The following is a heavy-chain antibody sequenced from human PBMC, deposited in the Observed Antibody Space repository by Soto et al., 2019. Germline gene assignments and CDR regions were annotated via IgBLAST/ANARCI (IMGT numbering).Heavy chain of an antibody. CDR1: GGTFSSYT. CDR3: ARDRNSGYPNWFDP. CDR2: IIPILGIA. J-gene: IGHJ5*02. Sequence: SVKVSCKASGGTFSSYTISWVRQAPGQGLEWMGRIIPILGIANYAQKFQGRVTITADKSTSTAYMELSSLRSEDTAVYYCARDRNSGYPNWFDPWGQGTLVTVSS. D-gene: IGHD6-13*01. V-gene: IGHV1-69*04.